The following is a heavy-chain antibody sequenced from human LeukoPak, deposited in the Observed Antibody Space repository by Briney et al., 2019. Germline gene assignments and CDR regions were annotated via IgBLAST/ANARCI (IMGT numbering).Heavy chain of an antibody. V-gene: IGHV3-30*18. Sequence: GGSLRLSCAASGFIFSTAAMHWVRQAPGKGLEWVAVISYDGSKKYYAESVKGRFTISRDNSKNTLYLQVNSLRAEDTAVYYCTKDWAGNGGFDYWGQGTLVTVSS. J-gene: IGHJ4*02. CDR2: ISYDGSKK. D-gene: IGHD4-23*01. CDR3: TKDWAGNGGFDY. CDR1: GFIFSTAA.